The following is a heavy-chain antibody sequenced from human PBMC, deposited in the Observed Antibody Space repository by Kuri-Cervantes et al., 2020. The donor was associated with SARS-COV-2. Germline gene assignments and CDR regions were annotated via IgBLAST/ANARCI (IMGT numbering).Heavy chain of an antibody. CDR3: ARALGSSWYEDAFDI. J-gene: IGHJ3*02. Sequence: ASVKVSCKASGYTFTGYYMHWVRQAPGQGLEWMGWINPNSCGSPSYPQKFQGRVTMTRDTSTSTVYMELSSLRSEDTAVYYCARALGSSWYEDAFDIWGQGTMVTVSS. D-gene: IGHD6-13*01. V-gene: IGHV1-46*01. CDR1: GYTFTGYY. CDR2: INPNSCGSP.